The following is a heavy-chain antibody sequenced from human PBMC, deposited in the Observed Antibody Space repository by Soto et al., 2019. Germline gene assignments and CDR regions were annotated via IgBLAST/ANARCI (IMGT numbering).Heavy chain of an antibody. D-gene: IGHD3-22*01. J-gene: IGHJ4*02. V-gene: IGHV4-30-2*01. CDR2: IYHSGST. CDR1: GGSISSGGYS. Sequence: KQSQTLSLTCAVSGGSISSGGYSWSWIRQPPGKGLEWIGYIYHSGSTYYNPSLKSRVTISVDRSKNQFSLKLSSVTAADTAVYYCARVTYDSSGYYFDYWGQGTLVTVSS. CDR3: ARVTYDSSGYYFDY.